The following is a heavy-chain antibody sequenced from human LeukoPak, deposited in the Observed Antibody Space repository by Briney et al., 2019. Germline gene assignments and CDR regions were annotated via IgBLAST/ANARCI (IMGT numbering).Heavy chain of an antibody. Sequence: ASVKVSCKASGYTFTSYYMYWVRQAPGQGLEWMGWINPNSGGTNYAQKFQGRVTMTRDTSISTAYMELSRLRSDDMAVYYCARLGFYCSSTSCSGLQWFDPWGQGTLVTAAS. V-gene: IGHV1-2*02. J-gene: IGHJ5*02. CDR1: GYTFTSYY. CDR2: INPNSGGT. CDR3: ARLGFYCSSTSCSGLQWFDP. D-gene: IGHD2-2*01.